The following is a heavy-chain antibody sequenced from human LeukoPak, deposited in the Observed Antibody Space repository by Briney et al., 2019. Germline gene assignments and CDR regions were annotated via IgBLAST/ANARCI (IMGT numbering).Heavy chain of an antibody. CDR1: GVSISSSHW. V-gene: IGHV4-4*02. CDR2: IYYSGST. CDR3: XXXDQTYCGGDCYSDWFDP. D-gene: IGHD2-21*02. Sequence: SGTLSLTCAVSGVSISSSHWWSWVRQPPGKGLEWIGSIYYSGSTYYNPSLKSRVTISVDTSKNQFSLKLSSVSAADTAVYYXXXXDQTYCGGDCYSDWFDPWGQGTLVTVSS. J-gene: IGHJ5*02.